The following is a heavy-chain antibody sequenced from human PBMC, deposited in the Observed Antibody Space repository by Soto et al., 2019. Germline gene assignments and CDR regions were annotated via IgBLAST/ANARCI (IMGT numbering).Heavy chain of an antibody. CDR3: AAATTWNSHLPY. CDR1: GFTISTHG. D-gene: IGHD1-7*01. J-gene: IGHJ4*02. CDR2: IWYDGSNK. Sequence: QAQLVESGGGVVQPGTSLRLSCAASGFTISTHGMHWVRQAPGKGLEWLANIWYDGSNKFYAESVKGRFSISKDNSKKTLYLQMSSLRAEDRAVYYCAAATTWNSHLPYWGPGKRVTVSS. V-gene: IGHV3-33*03.